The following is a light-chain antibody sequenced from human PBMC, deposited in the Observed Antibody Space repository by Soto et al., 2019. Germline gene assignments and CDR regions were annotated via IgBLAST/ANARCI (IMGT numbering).Light chain of an antibody. V-gene: IGKV1-5*01. CDR1: QSISSW. Sequence: DIRMPQSPSTLAASVGDRVTITCRASQSISSWLAWYQQKPGKAPKLLIYDASSLESGVPSRFSGSGSGTEFTLTISSLQPDDFATDYCQQYNSLLPFGGGTEVDI. CDR2: DAS. CDR3: QQYNSLLP. J-gene: IGKJ4*01.